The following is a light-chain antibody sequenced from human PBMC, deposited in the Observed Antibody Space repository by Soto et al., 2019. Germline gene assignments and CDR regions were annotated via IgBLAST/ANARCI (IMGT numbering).Light chain of an antibody. CDR3: QQYGSTPWT. Sequence: VVLTQFPGTLSLSPGETATLSCGASQSVSNNFLGWYQQKPALPPRLLIYDASSRVNGIPERFSGRGSGTQFTLTISRLEPEDFAVYYCQQYGSTPWTFGRGTKVDIK. J-gene: IGKJ1*01. CDR1: QSVSNNF. CDR2: DAS. V-gene: IGKV3D-20*01.